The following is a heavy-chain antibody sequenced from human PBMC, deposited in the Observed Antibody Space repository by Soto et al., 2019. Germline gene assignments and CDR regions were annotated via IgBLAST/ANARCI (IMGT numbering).Heavy chain of an antibody. Sequence: SVKVSCKASGGTFSSYAISWVRQAPGQGLEWMGGIIPIFGTANYAQKFQGRVTITADESTSTAYMELSSLRSEDTAVYYCARAGYLYNWNDPPGYWGQGTLVTVSS. J-gene: IGHJ4*02. CDR2: IIPIFGTA. V-gene: IGHV1-69*13. CDR1: GGTFSSYA. D-gene: IGHD1-20*01. CDR3: ARAGYLYNWNDPPGY.